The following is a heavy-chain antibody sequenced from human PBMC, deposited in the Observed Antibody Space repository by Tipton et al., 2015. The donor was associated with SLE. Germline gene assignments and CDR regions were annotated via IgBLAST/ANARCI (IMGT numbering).Heavy chain of an antibody. CDR3: VRVGSSDFWSGYYHYYYGMDV. J-gene: IGHJ6*02. V-gene: IGHV4-39*07. CDR1: GDSVSSRSYY. D-gene: IGHD3-3*01. CDR2: INHSGST. Sequence: TLSLTCTVSGDSVSSRSYYWNWIRQPPGKGLEWIGEINHSGSTNYNASLKSRVTISVDTSKNQFSLRLSSVTAADTAVYYCVRVGSSDFWSGYYHYYYGMDVWGQGTTVTVSS.